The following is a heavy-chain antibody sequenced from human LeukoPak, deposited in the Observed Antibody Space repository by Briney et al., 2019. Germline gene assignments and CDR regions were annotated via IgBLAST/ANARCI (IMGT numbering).Heavy chain of an antibody. CDR2: XXXSGST. D-gene: IGHD4-17*01. Sequence: WXGYXXXSGSTYCNPSLKSRVTISVDTSKNQFSLKLSSVTAADTAVYYCARDSSGSYGDYGGLTDYWGQGTLVTVSS. V-gene: IGHV4-30-4*01. CDR3: ARDSSGSYGDYGGLTDY. J-gene: IGHJ4*02.